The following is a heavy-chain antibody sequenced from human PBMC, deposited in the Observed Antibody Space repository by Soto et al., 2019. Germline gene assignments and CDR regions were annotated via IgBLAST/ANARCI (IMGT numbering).Heavy chain of an antibody. CDR1: GYTFTSYY. D-gene: IGHD3-22*01. CDR3: ARVRSGYGVNYYDSSGYYYFDY. V-gene: IGHV1-46*01. J-gene: IGHJ4*02. Sequence: ASVKVSCKASGYTFTSYYMHWVRQAPGQGLEWMGIINPSGGSTSYAQKFQGRVTMTRETSTSTAYMELSSLRCEDTAVDYCARVRSGYGVNYYDSSGYYYFDYWGQGTLVTVSS. CDR2: INPSGGST.